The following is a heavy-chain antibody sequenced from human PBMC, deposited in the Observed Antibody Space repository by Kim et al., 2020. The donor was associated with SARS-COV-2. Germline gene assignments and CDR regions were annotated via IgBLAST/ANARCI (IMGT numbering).Heavy chain of an antibody. J-gene: IGHJ4*02. Sequence: YAQKFQGRVTMPRDTSSSTADMELSRLRSDDTAVYYCARGPAATSSFDYWGQGTLVTVSS. V-gene: IGHV1-2*02. CDR3: ARGPAATSSFDY. D-gene: IGHD2-2*01.